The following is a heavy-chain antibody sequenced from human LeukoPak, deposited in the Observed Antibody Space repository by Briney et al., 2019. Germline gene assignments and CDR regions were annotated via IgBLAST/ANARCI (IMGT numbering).Heavy chain of an antibody. CDR1: GGTFSSYT. V-gene: IGHV1-69*02. Sequence: SVTVSCKASGGTFSSYTISWVRQAPGQGLEWMGRIIPILGIANYAQKFQGRVTITADKSTSTAYMELSSLRSEDTAVYYCARADTSYSSSSGSWFDPWGQGTLVTVSS. CDR3: ARADTSYSSSSGSWFDP. D-gene: IGHD6-6*01. J-gene: IGHJ5*02. CDR2: IIPILGIA.